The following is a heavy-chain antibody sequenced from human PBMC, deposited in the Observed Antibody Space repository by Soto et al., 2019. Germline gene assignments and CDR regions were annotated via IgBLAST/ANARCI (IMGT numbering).Heavy chain of an antibody. CDR3: ARDLGVALATLTLDS. J-gene: IGHJ4*02. CDR1: GLNFISFW. V-gene: IGHV3-74*01. CDR2: INSDGSST. D-gene: IGHD2-15*01. Sequence: WGSLRLSCAALGLNFISFWIHWVSKAPGKGLVWVSRINSDGSSTSYADSLKGRFTISRDDAKNSLYLQMNSLRVEDTGVYYCARDLGVALATLTLDSWGQGTLVTSPQ.